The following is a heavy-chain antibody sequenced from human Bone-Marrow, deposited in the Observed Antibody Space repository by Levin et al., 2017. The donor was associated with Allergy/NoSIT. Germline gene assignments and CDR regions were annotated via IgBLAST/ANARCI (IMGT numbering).Heavy chain of an antibody. V-gene: IGHV4-59*01. D-gene: IGHD3-10*01. Sequence: GSLRLSCTVSGGSISSYYWSWIRQPPGKGLEWIGYIYYSGSTNYNPSLKSRVTISIDTSKTQFSLKLSSVTAADTAVYYCARLREYYGSGTYRDYYAMDVWGQGTTVSVSS. CDR1: GGSISSYY. J-gene: IGHJ6*02. CDR3: ARLREYYGSGTYRDYYAMDV. CDR2: IYYSGST.